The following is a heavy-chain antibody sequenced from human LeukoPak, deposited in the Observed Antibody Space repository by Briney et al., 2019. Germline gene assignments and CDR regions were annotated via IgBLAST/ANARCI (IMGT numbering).Heavy chain of an antibody. V-gene: IGHV3-15*01. CDR1: GFTFSNAW. D-gene: IGHD2-8*01. CDR3: TTASMYLPTLNLHYFDY. CDR2: IKSKTDGGTT. J-gene: IGHJ4*02. Sequence: PGGSLRLSCAASGFTFSNAWMSWVRQAPGKGLEWVGRIKSKTDGGTTDYAAPVKGRFTISRDDSKNTLYLQMNSLKTEDTAVYYCTTASMYLPTLNLHYFDYWGQGTLVTVSS.